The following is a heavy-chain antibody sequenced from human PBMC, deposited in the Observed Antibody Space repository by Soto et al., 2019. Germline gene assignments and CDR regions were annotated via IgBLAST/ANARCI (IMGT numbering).Heavy chain of an antibody. D-gene: IGHD2-8*01. CDR2: ISSNGGST. V-gene: IGHV3-64*01. CDR1: GFTFSSYA. CDR3: ARAGPYCPNGVCYSDY. Sequence: GGSLRLCCAASGFTFSSYAMHWVRQAPGKGLEYVSAISSNGGSTYYANSVKGRFTISRDNSKNTLYLQMGSLRAEDMAVYYCARAGPYCPNGVCYSDYWGQATLVTVSS. J-gene: IGHJ4*02.